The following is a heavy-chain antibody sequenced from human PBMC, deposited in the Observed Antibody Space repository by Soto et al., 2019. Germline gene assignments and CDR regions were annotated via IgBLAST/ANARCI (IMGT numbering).Heavy chain of an antibody. Sequence: GGSLRLSCAASGFTFSSYAMSWVRQAPGKRLEGVSAISGGTSSTYYAGSVKGRFTISRDNSKNTLYLQMNSLRAEDTAVYYCAKERWAAAGTPTLDYWGQGTLVTVSS. CDR3: AKERWAAAGTPTLDY. J-gene: IGHJ4*02. V-gene: IGHV3-23*01. D-gene: IGHD6-13*01. CDR2: ISGGTSST. CDR1: GFTFSSYA.